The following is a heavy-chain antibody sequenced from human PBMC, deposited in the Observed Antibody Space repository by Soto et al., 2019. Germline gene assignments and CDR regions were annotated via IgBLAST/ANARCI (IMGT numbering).Heavy chain of an antibody. CDR1: GFTFSSYG. J-gene: IGHJ4*02. Sequence: PGGSLRLSCAASGFTFSSYGMHWVRQAPGKGLEYVSAISSNGGSTYYANSVKGRFTISRDNSKNTLYLQMGSLRAEDMAVYYCARMASSGYSFDYWGQGTLVTVSS. D-gene: IGHD3-22*01. CDR2: ISSNGGST. CDR3: ARMASSGYSFDY. V-gene: IGHV3-64*01.